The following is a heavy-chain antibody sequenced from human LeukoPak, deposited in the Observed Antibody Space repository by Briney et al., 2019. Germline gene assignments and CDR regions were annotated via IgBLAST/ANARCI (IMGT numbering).Heavy chain of an antibody. CDR1: GGSISSYY. D-gene: IGHD6-19*01. V-gene: IGHV4-59*01. CDR2: IYYSGST. Sequence: PSETLSLTCTVSGGSISSYYWSWIRQPPGKGLEWIGYIYYSGSTNYNPSLKSRVTISVDTSKNQFSLKLSSVTAADTAVYYCAREYSSGWSHDAFDIWGQGTMVTVSS. J-gene: IGHJ3*02. CDR3: AREYSSGWSHDAFDI.